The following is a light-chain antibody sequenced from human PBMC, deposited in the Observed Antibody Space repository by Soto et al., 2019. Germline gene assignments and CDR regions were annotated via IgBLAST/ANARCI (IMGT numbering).Light chain of an antibody. J-gene: IGKJ5*01. Sequence: DIQLTQSPSFLSASIGDRVSITCRASQGISNFLAWYQQKPGEDPKLMIHTASTLQTGIPSRFSGSGSGTEFTFTISTLQPEDFATYDCQHRHNYPITFGQGTRLEIK. CDR2: TAS. CDR3: QHRHNYPIT. V-gene: IGKV1-9*01. CDR1: QGISNF.